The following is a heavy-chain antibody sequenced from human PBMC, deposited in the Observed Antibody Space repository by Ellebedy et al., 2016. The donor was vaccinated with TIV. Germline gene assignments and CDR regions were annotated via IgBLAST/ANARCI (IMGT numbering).Heavy chain of an antibody. Sequence: GASLKISCAASGFTFSSYWMSWVRQAPGKGLEWVANIKQDGSEKYYVDSVKGRFTISRDNAKNSLYLQMNSLRAEDTAVYYCARARVVYAKGTQQYYFDYWGQGTLVTVSP. D-gene: IGHD2-8*01. CDR3: ARARVVYAKGTQQYYFDY. V-gene: IGHV3-7*01. J-gene: IGHJ4*02. CDR2: IKQDGSEK. CDR1: GFTFSSYW.